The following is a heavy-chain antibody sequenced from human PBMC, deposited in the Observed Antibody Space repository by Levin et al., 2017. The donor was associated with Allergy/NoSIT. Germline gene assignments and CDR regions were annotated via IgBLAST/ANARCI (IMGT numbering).Heavy chain of an antibody. CDR3: ARRSGRGYRPLSWAFDV. CDR2: FHPGDSET. Sequence: GESLKISCKGSRSSFVHYWIVWVRQMPGKGLEWMGSFHPGDSETRYSPSFQGHVTFSADKSISTAYLQWSSLRASRTAMYYCARRSGRGYRPLSWAFDVWGLGTMVTVS. J-gene: IGHJ3*01. V-gene: IGHV5-51*01. CDR1: RSSFVHYW. D-gene: IGHD1-26*01.